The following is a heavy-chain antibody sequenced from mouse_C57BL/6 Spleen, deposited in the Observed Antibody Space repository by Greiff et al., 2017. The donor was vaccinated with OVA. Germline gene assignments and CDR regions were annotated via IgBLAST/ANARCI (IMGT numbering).Heavy chain of an antibody. CDR2: IYPGDGDT. CDR1: GYAFSSSW. D-gene: IGHD3-2*02. Sequence: QVQLQQSGPELVKPGASVKISCKASGYAFSSSWMNWVKQRPGKGLEWIGRIYPGDGDTNYNGKFKGKATLTADKSSSTAYMQLSSLTSEDSAVYFCARVTAQATYAMDYWGQGTSVTVSS. CDR3: ARVTAQATYAMDY. V-gene: IGHV1-82*01. J-gene: IGHJ4*01.